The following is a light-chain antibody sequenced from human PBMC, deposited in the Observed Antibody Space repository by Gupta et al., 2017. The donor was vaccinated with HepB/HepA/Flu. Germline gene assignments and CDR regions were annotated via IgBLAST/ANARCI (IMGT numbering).Light chain of an antibody. V-gene: IGLV6-57*03. CDR1: SGSIASNY. J-gene: IGLJ2*01. CDR2: HYN. CDR3: QSYARINHLV. Sequence: NFMLTQPHSVSASPAETVTLSSTRSSGSIASNYVHWYQQRPGTGQATWILHYNQRPSGVPVRFSFSIAGFSNSASLTISGLKTEDEAYYYCQSYARINHLVFGGGTKLTVL.